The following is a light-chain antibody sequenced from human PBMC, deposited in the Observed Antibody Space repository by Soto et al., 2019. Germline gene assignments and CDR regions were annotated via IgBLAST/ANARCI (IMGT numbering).Light chain of an antibody. CDR1: QSVSSD. CDR2: GSS. CDR3: QQRSNWPPLT. Sequence: EIVLTQSPATLSLSPGERATLSCRASQSVSSDLAWYQQKPGQAPRLVIYGSSNRATGIPDRFSGSGSGTDFTLTIGRLEPEDFAVYYCQQRSNWPPLTFGGGTKVDIK. V-gene: IGKV3-11*01. J-gene: IGKJ4*01.